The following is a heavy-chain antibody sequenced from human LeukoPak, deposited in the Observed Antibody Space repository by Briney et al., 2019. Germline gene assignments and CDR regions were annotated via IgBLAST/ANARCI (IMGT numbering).Heavy chain of an antibody. Sequence: GGSLRLSCAASGFTFSDYYMSWIRQAPGKGLEWVSYISSSGSTIYYADSVKGRFTTSRDNAKNSLYLQMNSLRAEDTAVYYCANDVTIFGVDIYYYYYMDVWGEGTTVTVSS. J-gene: IGHJ6*03. V-gene: IGHV3-11*01. CDR1: GFTFSDYY. D-gene: IGHD3-3*01. CDR2: ISSSGSTI. CDR3: ANDVTIFGVDIYYYYYMDV.